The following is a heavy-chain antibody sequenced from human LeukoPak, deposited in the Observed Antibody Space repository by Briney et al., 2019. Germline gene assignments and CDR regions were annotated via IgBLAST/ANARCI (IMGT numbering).Heavy chain of an antibody. D-gene: IGHD3-3*01. J-gene: IGHJ4*02. CDR1: GYTFTGHF. CDR3: AVWSGFSDFWSGPGDY. V-gene: IGHV1-2*02. Sequence: ASVKVSCKASGYTFTGHFMHWVRQAPGQGLEWMGWINPNSGGTNYPQNFQGRVTMTRDTSISTAYMELSRLRSDDTAVYYCAVWSGFSDFWSGPGDYWGQGALVTVSS. CDR2: INPNSGGT.